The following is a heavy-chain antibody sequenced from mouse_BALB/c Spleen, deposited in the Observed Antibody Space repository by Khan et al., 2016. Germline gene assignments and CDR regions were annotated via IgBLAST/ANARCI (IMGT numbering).Heavy chain of an antibody. J-gene: IGHJ4*01. V-gene: IGHV3-2*02. CDR2: ISYSGST. CDR3: ARGTTVVARAMDY. CDR1: GYSITSDYA. D-gene: IGHD1-1*01. Sequence: EVKLLESGPGLVKPSQSLSLTCTVTGYSITSDYAWNWIRQFPGNKLEWMGYISYSGSTSYNPYLKSRISITRDTSKNQSFLQLNSVTTEDTATYYCARGTTVVARAMDYWGQGTSVTVSS.